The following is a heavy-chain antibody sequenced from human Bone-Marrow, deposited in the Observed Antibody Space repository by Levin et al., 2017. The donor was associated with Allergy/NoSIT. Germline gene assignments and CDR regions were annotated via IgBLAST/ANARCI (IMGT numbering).Heavy chain of an antibody. J-gene: IGHJ4*02. CDR1: GFTFDDYA. D-gene: IGHD1/OR15-1a*01. V-gene: IGHV3-20*04. CDR2: INWNGETT. CDR3: VRGPNNGLNGAWGD. Sequence: GGSLRLSCAVSGFTFDDYAMSWVRQVPGKGLQWVSAINWNGETTGYADSVKGRFTISRDNAKNSLFLQMNSLRAEDTAFYYCVRGPNNGLNGAWGDWGQGTLVTVSS.